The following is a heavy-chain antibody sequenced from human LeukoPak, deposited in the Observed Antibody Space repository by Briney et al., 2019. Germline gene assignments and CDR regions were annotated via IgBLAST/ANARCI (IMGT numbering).Heavy chain of an antibody. Sequence: GGSLRLSCAASGFTFSSYSMNWVRQAPGKGLEWVSSISSSSSYIYYADSVKGRFTISRDNAKNSLYLQMNSLRAEDTAVYYCARDWGYCSSTSCSRPIDYWGQGTLVTVSS. D-gene: IGHD2-2*01. J-gene: IGHJ4*02. V-gene: IGHV3-21*01. CDR3: ARDWGYCSSTSCSRPIDY. CDR2: ISSSSSYI. CDR1: GFTFSSYS.